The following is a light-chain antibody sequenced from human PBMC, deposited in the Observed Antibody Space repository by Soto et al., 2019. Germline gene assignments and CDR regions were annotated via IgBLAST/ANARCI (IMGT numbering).Light chain of an antibody. Sequence: DILMTPSPSSLSASVGDSVTITCRASQIISRFLNWYQQKPRKAPKLLIYGASSLHSGVPSRFSGSGSGTDFTLTISSLQPEDFATYYCQQSYSSLITFGPGTKVDI. J-gene: IGKJ3*01. CDR2: GAS. CDR3: QQSYSSLIT. CDR1: QIISRF. V-gene: IGKV1-39*01.